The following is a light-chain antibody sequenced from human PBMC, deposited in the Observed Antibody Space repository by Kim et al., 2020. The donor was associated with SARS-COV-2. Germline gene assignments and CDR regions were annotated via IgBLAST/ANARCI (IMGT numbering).Light chain of an antibody. J-gene: IGKJ2*03. CDR3: QQYGRSPLYS. CDR2: RAS. V-gene: IGKV3-20*01. Sequence: SPGARATLSVRASQTVSDNFLAWYQQKPGQAPRLLVYRASSRATGITDRFSGGGSGTDFTLTINRLEPEDSAIYYCQQYGRSPLYSFGRGTKLEI. CDR1: QTVSDNF.